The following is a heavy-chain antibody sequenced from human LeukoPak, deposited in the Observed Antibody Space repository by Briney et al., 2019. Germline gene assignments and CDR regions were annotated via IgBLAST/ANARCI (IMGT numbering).Heavy chain of an antibody. V-gene: IGHV1-46*01. CDR3: ARERIFDSSSGVGY. D-gene: IGHD6-6*01. J-gene: IGHJ4*02. CDR1: GYTFTSYY. CDR2: INPSGGST. Sequence: SVKLSCKASGYTFTSYYMHRVRQAPGQGLEWMGIINPSGGSTTYAQKFQVRVTMTRDTSTSTVYMELSSLRSEDTAVYYCARERIFDSSSGVGYWGQGTLVTVSS.